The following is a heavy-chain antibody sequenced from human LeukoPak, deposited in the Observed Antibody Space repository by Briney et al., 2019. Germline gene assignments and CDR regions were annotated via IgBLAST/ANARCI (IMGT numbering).Heavy chain of an antibody. J-gene: IGHJ6*03. CDR1: GGSISSSSYY. CDR3: ARHPGYYYYYMDV. V-gene: IGHV4-39*01. Sequence: SETLSLTCTVSGGSISSSSYYWSWIRQSPGKGLEWIASIYYSGSTSYNPSLKSRVTISVDTSKNQFSLKVTSVTAADTAVYYCARHPGYYYYYMDVWGKGTTVTISS. CDR2: IYYSGST.